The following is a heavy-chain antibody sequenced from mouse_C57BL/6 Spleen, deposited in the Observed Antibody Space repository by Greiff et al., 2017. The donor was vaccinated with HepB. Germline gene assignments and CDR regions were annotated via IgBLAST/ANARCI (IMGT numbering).Heavy chain of an antibody. CDR2: ISYDGSN. J-gene: IGHJ4*01. Sequence: ESGPGLVKPSQSLSLTCSVTGYSITSGYYWNWIRQFPGNKLEWMGYISYDGSNNYNPSLKNRISITRDTSKNQFFLKLNSVTTEDTATYYCAREDTTVVGAMDYWGQGTSVTVSS. V-gene: IGHV3-6*01. D-gene: IGHD1-1*01. CDR3: AREDTTVVGAMDY. CDR1: GYSITSGYY.